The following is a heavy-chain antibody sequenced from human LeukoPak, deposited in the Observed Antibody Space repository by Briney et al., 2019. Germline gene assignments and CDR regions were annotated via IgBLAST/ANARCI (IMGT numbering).Heavy chain of an antibody. Sequence: GGSLRLSCAVSGFRASDHYMSWVRQAPGKGLEWVGLIRDSGEAFYADFVRGRFAISRDESENTLYLQMNSLRVEDTAVYFCARDRAALQDWVEFDPWGQGTPVIVSS. J-gene: IGHJ5*02. CDR1: GFRASDHY. D-gene: IGHD3/OR15-3a*01. CDR3: ARDRAALQDWVEFDP. V-gene: IGHV3-66*03. CDR2: IRDSGEA.